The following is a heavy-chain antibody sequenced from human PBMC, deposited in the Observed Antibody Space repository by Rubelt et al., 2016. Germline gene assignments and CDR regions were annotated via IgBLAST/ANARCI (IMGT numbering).Heavy chain of an antibody. CDR1: GFTFSSYG. CDR3: ARDRAPGYYYDSRGYYFKSYFDY. V-gene: IGHV3-30*03. D-gene: IGHD3-22*01. Sequence: EDGRGVVQPGRSLRLSCAASGFTFSSYGMHWVRQAPGKGLEWVAVISYDGSNKYYADSVKGRFTISRDNSKNTLYLQMNSLRAEDTAVYYCARDRAPGYYYDSRGYYFKSYFDYWGQGTLVTVSS. CDR2: ISYDGSNK. J-gene: IGHJ4*02.